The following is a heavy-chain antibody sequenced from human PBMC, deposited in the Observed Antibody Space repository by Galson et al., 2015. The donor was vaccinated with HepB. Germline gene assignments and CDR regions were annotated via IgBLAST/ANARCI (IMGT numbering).Heavy chain of an antibody. CDR3: ARDSRGGNVHYYYYGMDV. Sequence: SLRLSCAASGFSFSDCYMNWIRQTPGKGLEWLSYISGSSIYTNYAGSVKGRFTISRDNAKNSLYLQMNSLRAEDSAVYYCARDSRGGNVHYYYYGMDVWGQGTTVTVSS. V-gene: IGHV3-11*06. CDR1: GFSFSDCY. J-gene: IGHJ6*02. D-gene: IGHD2/OR15-2a*01. CDR2: ISGSSIYT.